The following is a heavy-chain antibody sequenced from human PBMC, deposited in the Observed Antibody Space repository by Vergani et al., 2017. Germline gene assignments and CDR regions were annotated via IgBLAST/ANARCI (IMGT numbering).Heavy chain of an antibody. CDR1: GFTFSSKA. CDR2: ISGSGGST. CDR3: AKDCCGIFGVEDGDY. J-gene: IGHJ4*02. D-gene: IGHD3-3*01. V-gene: IGHV3-23*04. Sequence: EVQLVESGGGLVQPGGSLRLSCAASGFTFSSKAMSWVRRAPGKGLEWVSAISGSGGSTYYADSVKGRFTISRDNSKNTLYLQMNSLRAEDTAVYYCAKDCCGIFGVEDGDYWGQGTLVTVSS.